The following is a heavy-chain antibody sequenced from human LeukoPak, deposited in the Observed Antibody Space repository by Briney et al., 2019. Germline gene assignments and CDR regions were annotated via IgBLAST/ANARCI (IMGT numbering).Heavy chain of an antibody. CDR3: ARERDRGVTSPYFDY. J-gene: IGHJ4*02. V-gene: IGHV3-48*03. CDR2: INSADNVE. D-gene: IGHD2-21*02. CDR1: GFSLRSSE. Sequence: GGSLRLSCAASGFSLRSSEMNWVRQAPGKGPEWVAHINSADNVEYYTDSVRGRFTMSRDNAKDLLYLQMNSLRAEDTAVYYCARERDRGVTSPYFDYWGQGTLVTVSS.